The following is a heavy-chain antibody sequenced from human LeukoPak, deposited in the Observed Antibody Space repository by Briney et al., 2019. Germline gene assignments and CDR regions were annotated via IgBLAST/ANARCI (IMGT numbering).Heavy chain of an antibody. CDR3: ARDAVPDALNI. CDR2: IYSSGST. V-gene: IGHV4-61*02. CDR1: GGSISSGVYY. J-gene: IGHJ3*02. Sequence: SQTLSLTCTVSGGSISSGVYYWTWIRQPAGKGLEWIGRIYSSGSTNYHPSLKGRVSILADTSKNQFSLKLTSVTAADTAVYYCARDAVPDALNIWGQGTMVTVSS.